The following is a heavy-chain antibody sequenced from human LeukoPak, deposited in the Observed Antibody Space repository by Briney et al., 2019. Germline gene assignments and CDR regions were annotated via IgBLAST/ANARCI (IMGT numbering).Heavy chain of an antibody. CDR1: GYTFTGYY. J-gene: IGHJ4*02. V-gene: IGHV1-2*02. D-gene: IGHD3-22*01. CDR2: INPNSGGT. Sequence: ASVKVYCVASGYTFTGYYIHWVRQAPGQGLLLMGRINPNSGGTHSAQKFKVRFSMTSDTSISTAYMDLSRLRSDDTAVYYCARERVLSTSFYDSTAYLYFDYWGQGTLVTVSS. CDR3: ARERVLSTSFYDSTAYLYFDY.